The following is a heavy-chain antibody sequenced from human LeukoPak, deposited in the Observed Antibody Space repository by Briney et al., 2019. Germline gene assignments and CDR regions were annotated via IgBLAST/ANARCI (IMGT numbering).Heavy chain of an antibody. Sequence: SETLSLTCTVSGGSISSGDYYWSWIRQPPGKGLEWIGYIYYSGSTYYNPSLKSRVTISVDTSKNQFSLNLISVTAADTAVYYCAREDTTMEAPFDYWGQGTLVTVSS. J-gene: IGHJ4*02. CDR1: GGSISSGDYY. CDR3: AREDTTMEAPFDY. CDR2: IYYSGST. V-gene: IGHV4-30-4*01. D-gene: IGHD5-18*01.